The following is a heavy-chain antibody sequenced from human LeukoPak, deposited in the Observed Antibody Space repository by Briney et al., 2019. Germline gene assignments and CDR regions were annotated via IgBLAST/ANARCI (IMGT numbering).Heavy chain of an antibody. Sequence: KSSETLSLTCAVYGGSFSGYYWSWIRQPPGKGLEWIGEINHSGSTNYNPSLKSRVTISVDTSKNQFSLKLSSATAADTAVYYCARASDDFLDYWGQGTLVTVSS. CDR3: ARASDDFLDY. CDR2: INHSGST. V-gene: IGHV4-34*01. J-gene: IGHJ4*02. D-gene: IGHD2-21*02. CDR1: GGSFSGYY.